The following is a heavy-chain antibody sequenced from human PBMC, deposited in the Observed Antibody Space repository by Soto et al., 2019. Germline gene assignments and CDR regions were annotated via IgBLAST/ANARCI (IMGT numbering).Heavy chain of an antibody. CDR1: GFSLTTSGVG. CDR2: IYWDDDQ. V-gene: IGHV2-5*02. Sequence: QITLKESGPPLVKPTQTLTLTCTFSGFSLTTSGVGVGWIRQPPGKALEWLALIYWDDDQRYSPSLKSRLTITKDTSKNQVVLTMTNMDPVDTATYYXXXXYXGXYGMDVWGQGTTVTVSS. CDR3: XXXYXGXYGMDV. J-gene: IGHJ6*02.